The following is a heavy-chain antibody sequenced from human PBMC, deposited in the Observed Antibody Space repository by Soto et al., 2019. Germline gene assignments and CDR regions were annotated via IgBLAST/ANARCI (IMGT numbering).Heavy chain of an antibody. CDR2: IYHSGSS. J-gene: IGHJ6*02. CDR3: ARDRYQPPDSYGMDV. V-gene: IGHV4-61*01. Sequence: QVQLQESGPGLVKPSETLSLTCTVSGGSVSSSSYYWTYWTWIRQPPGKGLEWIGYIYHSGSSNYHPSRKSRGTTSIDTSKNQFSLKLSSVTAADTAVYYCARDRYQPPDSYGMDVWGQGTTVTVS. D-gene: IGHD2-2*01. CDR1: GGSVSSSSYY.